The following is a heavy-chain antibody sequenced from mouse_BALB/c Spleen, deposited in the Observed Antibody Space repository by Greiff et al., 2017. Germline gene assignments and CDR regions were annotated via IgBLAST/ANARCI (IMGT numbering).Heavy chain of an antibody. CDR2: IWGDGST. CDR3: ARTPYGSSFAWFAY. J-gene: IGHJ3*01. V-gene: IGHV2-6-7*01. CDR1: GFSLTGYG. D-gene: IGHD1-1*01. Sequence: VQLQQSGPGLVAPSQSLSITCTVSGFSLTGYGVNWVRQPPGKGLEWLGMIWGDGSTDYNSALKSRLSISKDNSKSQVFLKMNSLQTDDTARYYCARTPYGSSFAWFAYWGQGTLVTVSA.